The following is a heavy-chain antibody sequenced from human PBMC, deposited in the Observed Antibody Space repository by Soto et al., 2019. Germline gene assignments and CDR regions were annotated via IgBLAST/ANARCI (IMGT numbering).Heavy chain of an antibody. CDR1: GGSISSGGYS. Sequence: QLQLQESGSGLVNPSQTLSLTCAVSGGSISSGGYSWSWIRQPPGTGLAWIGDIYHSGRTYYNPSLKRRVTRSVDRSKDQFPLKLSSVTAADTAVYYFAGSGYYHNSGMDVWGQGTTVTVSS. CDR2: IYHSGRT. V-gene: IGHV4-30-2*01. D-gene: IGHD3-22*01. J-gene: IGHJ6*02. CDR3: AGSGYYHNSGMDV.